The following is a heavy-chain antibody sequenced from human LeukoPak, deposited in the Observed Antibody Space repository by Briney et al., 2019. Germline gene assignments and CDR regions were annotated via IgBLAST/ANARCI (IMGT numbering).Heavy chain of an antibody. CDR3: ATYRQIQVSFEF. CDR1: GFSFSIYG. J-gene: IGHJ4*02. CDR2: IDGSGGEI. D-gene: IGHD5-18*01. V-gene: IGHV3-23*01. Sequence: GGSLRLSCVASGFSFSIYGVTWVRQAPGKGLEWVSSIDGSGGEIHYADSVKGRFTISRDNSKNTLSLQMDSLRAEDTAIYYCATYRQIQVSFEFWGQGTLVTVSS.